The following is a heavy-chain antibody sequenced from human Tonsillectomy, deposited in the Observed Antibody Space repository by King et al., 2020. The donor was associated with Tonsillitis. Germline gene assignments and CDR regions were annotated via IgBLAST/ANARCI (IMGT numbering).Heavy chain of an antibody. CDR2: ISSSSSTI. CDR1: EFTFSSYN. D-gene: IGHD3-22*01. J-gene: IGHJ4*02. Sequence: EVRLVESGGGLVQPGGSLRLSCAASEFTFSSYNMNWVRQAPGKGLEWVSYISSSSSTIYYADSVKGRFTISRDNAKNSLYLQMNSLRDEDTAVYYCARDYYDSSGYWKGGYWGQGTLVTVSS. CDR3: ARDYYDSSGYWKGGY. V-gene: IGHV3-48*02.